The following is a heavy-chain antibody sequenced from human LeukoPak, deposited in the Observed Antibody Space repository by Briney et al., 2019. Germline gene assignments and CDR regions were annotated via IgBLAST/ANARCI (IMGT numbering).Heavy chain of an antibody. J-gene: IGHJ5*02. Sequence: ASETLSLTCTVSGGSISSSSYYWGWIRQPPGKGLEWIGSIYYSGSTYYNPSLKSRVTISVDTSKNQFSLKLSSVTAADTAVYYCARCNSPYDWFDPWGQGTLVTVSS. CDR3: ARCNSPYDWFDP. CDR2: IYYSGST. CDR1: GGSISSSSYY. V-gene: IGHV4-39*07. D-gene: IGHD4-23*01.